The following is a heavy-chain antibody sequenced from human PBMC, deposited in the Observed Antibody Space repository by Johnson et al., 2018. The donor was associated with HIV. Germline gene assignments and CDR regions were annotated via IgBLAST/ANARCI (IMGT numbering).Heavy chain of an antibody. CDR2: ISGSGGST. CDR1: GFAFSNSA. Sequence: VQLVESGGDLVQPGGSLRLSCAASGFAFSNSAMNWVRQAPGKGLEWVSLISGSGGSTYYADSVKGRFTISRDNSKNTLYLQMNSLRAEDTAVYYCAKEGVAVAGTNAFDIWGQGTMVTVSS. V-gene: IGHV3-23*04. J-gene: IGHJ3*02. D-gene: IGHD6-19*01. CDR3: AKEGVAVAGTNAFDI.